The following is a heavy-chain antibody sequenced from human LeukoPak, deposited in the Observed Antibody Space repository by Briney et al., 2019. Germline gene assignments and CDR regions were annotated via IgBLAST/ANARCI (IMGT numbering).Heavy chain of an antibody. CDR3: AKNLIAARRPYYYYGMDV. CDR1: GFTFSSCG. D-gene: IGHD6-6*01. Sequence: PGGSLRLSCAASGFTFSSCGMHWVRQAPGKGLEWVAVISYDGSNKYYADSVKGRFTISRDNSKNTLYLQMNSLRAEDTAVYYCAKNLIAARRPYYYYGMDVWGQGTTVTVSS. V-gene: IGHV3-30*18. CDR2: ISYDGSNK. J-gene: IGHJ6*02.